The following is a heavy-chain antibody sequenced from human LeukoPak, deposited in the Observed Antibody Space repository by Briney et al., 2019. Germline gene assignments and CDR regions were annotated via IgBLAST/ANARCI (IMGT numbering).Heavy chain of an antibody. CDR1: GYTFTRYD. D-gene: IGHD2-2*01. CDR2: MNPNSGNT. V-gene: IGHV1-8*01. CDR3: ARGRYCSSTSCYAFAFDI. J-gene: IGHJ3*02. Sequence: ASVKVSCKASGYTFTRYDINWVRQATGQGLEWMGWMNPNSGNTGYAQKFQGRVTMTRNTSISTAYMELSSLRSEDTAVYYCARGRYCSSTSCYAFAFDIWGQGTMVTVSS.